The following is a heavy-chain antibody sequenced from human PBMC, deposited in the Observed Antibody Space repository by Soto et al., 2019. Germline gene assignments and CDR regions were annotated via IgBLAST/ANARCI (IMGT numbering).Heavy chain of an antibody. V-gene: IGHV4-38-2*01. CDR1: AYSLSSGYY. J-gene: IGHJ3*02. CDR2: IYLSGST. CDR3: ARSYHYDSSGYPPDAFDI. D-gene: IGHD3-22*01. Sequence: SQTMSLTCAVSAYSLSSGYYWGWIRQPPGKGLEWIGSIYLSGSTFYNPSLKSRVSISVDTSTNRFSLKLRSVTAADTAVYYCARSYHYDSSGYPPDAFDIWGQGTMVTVSS.